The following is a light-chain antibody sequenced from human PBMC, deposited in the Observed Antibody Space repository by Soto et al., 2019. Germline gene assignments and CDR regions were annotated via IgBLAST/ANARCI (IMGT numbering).Light chain of an antibody. J-gene: IGKJ5*01. CDR3: QQYNSYPIT. Sequence: DVQMTQSPSSVSASVGDSVTITCRASQGIAKYLSWFQQKPGKAPKALIYATSTLQTGVPSRFSGSGSGTDFTLTISSLQSEDFATYYCQQYNSYPITFGQGTRLEMK. CDR2: ATS. V-gene: IGKV1-16*01. CDR1: QGIAKY.